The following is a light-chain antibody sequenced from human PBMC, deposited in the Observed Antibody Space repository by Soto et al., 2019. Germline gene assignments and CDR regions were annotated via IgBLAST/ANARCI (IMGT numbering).Light chain of an antibody. J-gene: IGLJ3*02. CDR2: NDN. CDR3: AAWDDSLKGWV. V-gene: IGLV1-44*01. CDR1: SSNIGSHI. Sequence: QSVLTEPPSASGTPGQRVTITCSGRSSNIGSHIVNWCQQLPGTAPKLLIYNDNQRPSGVPDRFSGSKSGTSASLAISGLQSEDEADYYYAAWDDSLKGWVFGGGTKVTVL.